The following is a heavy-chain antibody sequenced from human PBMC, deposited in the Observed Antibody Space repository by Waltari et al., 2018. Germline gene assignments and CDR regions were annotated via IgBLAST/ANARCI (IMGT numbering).Heavy chain of an antibody. CDR1: GFTFSSYA. CDR3: AKGGGVRGVMDY. V-gene: IGHV3-23*01. Sequence: EVQLLESGGGLVQPGGSLRLSCAASGFTFSSYAMSWVRQAPGKRLEWVSAISGSGGSTYYADSVKGRFTISRDNSKNTLYLQMNSLRAEDTAVYYCAKGGGVRGVMDYWGQGTLVTVSS. J-gene: IGHJ4*02. D-gene: IGHD3-10*01. CDR2: ISGSGGST.